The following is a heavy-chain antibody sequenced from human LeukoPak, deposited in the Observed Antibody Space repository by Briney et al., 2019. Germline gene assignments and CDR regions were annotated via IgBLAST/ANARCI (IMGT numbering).Heavy chain of an antibody. Sequence: GGSLRLSCAASGFTFSSYSMNWVRQAPGKGLEWVSSISSSSSYIYYADSVKGRFTISRDNAKNSLYLQMNSLRAEDTAVYYCARDPEYYYGSGSPFVWGKGTTVTISS. J-gene: IGHJ6*04. D-gene: IGHD3-10*01. CDR3: ARDPEYYYGSGSPFV. CDR1: GFTFSSYS. V-gene: IGHV3-21*01. CDR2: ISSSSSYI.